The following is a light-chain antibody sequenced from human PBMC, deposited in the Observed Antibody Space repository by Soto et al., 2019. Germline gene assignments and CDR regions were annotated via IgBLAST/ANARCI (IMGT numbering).Light chain of an antibody. J-gene: IGKJ3*01. CDR1: QSVSSY. V-gene: IGKV3-11*01. Sequence: EIVLTQSPATLSLSPWERATRSCRASQSVSSYLAWYQQKPGQAPRLLIYDASNRATGIPARFRGSGSGTDFTLTISRLEPEDFAVYYCQQRSNWPPGFGPGTKVDIK. CDR3: QQRSNWPPG. CDR2: DAS.